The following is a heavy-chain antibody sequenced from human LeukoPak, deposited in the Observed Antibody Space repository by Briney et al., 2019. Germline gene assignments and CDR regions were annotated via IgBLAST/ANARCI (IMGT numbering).Heavy chain of an antibody. CDR2: ISGSGGST. J-gene: IGHJ3*02. V-gene: IGHV3-23*01. CDR1: GFTFSSYA. Sequence: PGGSLRLSCAASGFTFSSYAMSWVRQAPGKGLEWVSGISGSGGSTYYADSVKGRFSFSRDNSKNTLYLQMNSPRAEDTAVYYCAREWAVVTPIAGIDAFDIWGQGTMVTVSS. D-gene: IGHD4-23*01. CDR3: AREWAVVTPIAGIDAFDI.